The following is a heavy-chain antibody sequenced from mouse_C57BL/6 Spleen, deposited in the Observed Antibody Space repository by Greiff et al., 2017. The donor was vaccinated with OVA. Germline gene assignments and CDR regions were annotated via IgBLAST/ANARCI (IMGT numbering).Heavy chain of an antibody. V-gene: IGHV1-50*01. CDR1: GYTFTSYW. D-gene: IGHD1-1*01. CDR3: ARGGFITTVPDY. Sequence: QVQLKQPGAELVKPGASVKLSCKASGYTFTSYWMQWVKQRPGQGLEWIGEIDPSDSYTNYNQKFKGKATLTVDTSSSTAYMQLSSLTSEDSAVYYCARGGFITTVPDYWGQGTTLTVSS. CDR2: IDPSDSYT. J-gene: IGHJ2*01.